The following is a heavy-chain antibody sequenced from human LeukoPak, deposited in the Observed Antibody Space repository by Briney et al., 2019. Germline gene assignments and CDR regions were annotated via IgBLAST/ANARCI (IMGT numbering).Heavy chain of an antibody. V-gene: IGHV3-33*01. CDR1: GFTFSSYG. CDR2: IWYDGSNK. J-gene: IGHJ4*02. CDR3: ARDLGYSYGLIDY. D-gene: IGHD5-18*01. Sequence: GRSLRLSCAASGFTFSSYGMHWARQAPGKGLEWVAVIWYDGSNKYYADSVKGRFTISRDNSKNTLYLQMNSLRAEDTAVYYCARDLGYSYGLIDYWGQGTLVTVSS.